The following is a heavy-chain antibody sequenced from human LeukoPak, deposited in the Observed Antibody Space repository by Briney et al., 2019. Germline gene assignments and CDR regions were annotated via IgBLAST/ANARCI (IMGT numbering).Heavy chain of an antibody. CDR3: ARSWYSSGWVDY. Sequence: SETLSLTCAVYGGSFSGYYWSWIRQPPGKGLEWIGEINHSGSTNYNPSLKSRVTISVDTSKNQFSLKLSSVTAADTAVYYCARSWYSSGWVDYWGQGTLVTVSS. V-gene: IGHV4-34*01. CDR1: GGSFSGYY. CDR2: INHSGST. J-gene: IGHJ4*02. D-gene: IGHD6-19*01.